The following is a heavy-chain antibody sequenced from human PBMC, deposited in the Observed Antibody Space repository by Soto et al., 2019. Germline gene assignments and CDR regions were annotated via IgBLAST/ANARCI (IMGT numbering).Heavy chain of an antibody. CDR3: ARAGYSSGWYDGYYYYYGMDG. D-gene: IGHD6-19*01. CDR1: GYTFTSYY. V-gene: IGHV1-46*01. CDR2: INPSGGST. J-gene: IGHJ6*02. Sequence: ASVKVSCKASGYTFTSYYMHWVRQAPGQGLEWMGIINPSGGSTSYAQKFQGRVTMTRDTSTSTVYMELSSLRSEDTAVYYCARAGYSSGWYDGYYYYYGMDGWGQGTTVTVSS.